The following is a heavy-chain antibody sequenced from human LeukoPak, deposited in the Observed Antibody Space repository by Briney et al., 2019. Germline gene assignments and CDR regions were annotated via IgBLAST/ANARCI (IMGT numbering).Heavy chain of an antibody. V-gene: IGHV3-9*01. J-gene: IGHJ4*02. Sequence: GGSLRLSCAASGFTFDDYAMHWVRQAPGKGLEWVSGISWNSGSIGYADSVKGRFTISRDNSKNTLYLQMNSLRAEDTAVYYCAKDRGSYSLYYFDYWGQGTLVTVSS. CDR3: AKDRGSYSLYYFDY. CDR2: ISWNSGSI. D-gene: IGHD1-26*01. CDR1: GFTFDDYA.